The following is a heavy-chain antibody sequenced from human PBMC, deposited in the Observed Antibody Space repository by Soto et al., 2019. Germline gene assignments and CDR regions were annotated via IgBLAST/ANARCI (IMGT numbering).Heavy chain of an antibody. D-gene: IGHD4-17*01. Sequence: GGSLRLSCAASGFTFSSSDMGWVRQAPGKGLEWVSTISDSGNSTYSAASVKGRFTISRDNSKNTLYLQMNSLRAEDTVVYYGARYSYGDPLWGQDDFDYWGQGTLVTVSS. V-gene: IGHV3-23*01. CDR3: ARYSYGDPLWGQDDFDY. CDR1: GFTFSSSD. CDR2: ISDSGNST. J-gene: IGHJ4*02.